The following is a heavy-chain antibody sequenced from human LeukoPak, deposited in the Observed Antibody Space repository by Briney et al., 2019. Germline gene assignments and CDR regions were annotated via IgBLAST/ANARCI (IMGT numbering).Heavy chain of an antibody. CDR1: GFTFSSYS. CDR2: ISSSSSYI. J-gene: IGHJ6*03. Sequence: GGSLRLSCAASGFTFSSYSMNWVRQAPGKGLEWVSSISSSSSYIYYADSVKGRFTISRDNAKNSLYLQMNSLRAEDTAVYYCERDPSSSSWYRYYYYYYMDVWGKGTTVTVSS. D-gene: IGHD6-13*01. CDR3: ERDPSSSSWYRYYYYYYMDV. V-gene: IGHV3-21*01.